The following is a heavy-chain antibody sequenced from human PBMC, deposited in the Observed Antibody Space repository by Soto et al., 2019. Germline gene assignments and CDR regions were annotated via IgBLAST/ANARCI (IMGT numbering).Heavy chain of an antibody. D-gene: IGHD2-15*01. V-gene: IGHV6-1*01. CDR1: GDSVSSNSAA. CDR3: ARSAYYCSGGSCYPYYGMDV. J-gene: IGHJ6*02. CDR2: TYYRSKWYN. Sequence: PSQTLSLTCAISGDSVSSNSAAWNWIRQSPSRGLEWLGRTYYRSKWYNDYAVSVKSRITINPDTSKNQFSLQLNSVTPEDTAVYYCARSAYYCSGGSCYPYYGMDVWGQGTTVTVS.